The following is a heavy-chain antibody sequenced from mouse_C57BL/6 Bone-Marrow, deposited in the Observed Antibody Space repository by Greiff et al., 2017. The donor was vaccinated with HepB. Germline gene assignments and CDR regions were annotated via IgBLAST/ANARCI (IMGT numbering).Heavy chain of an antibody. CDR1: GYTFTSYT. CDR2: INPSSGYT. Sequence: QVQLKESGAELARPGASVKMSCKASGYTFTSYTMHWVKQRPGQGLEWIGYINPSSGYTKYNQKFKDKATLTADKSSSTAYMQLSSLTSEDSAVYYCARDGYPYYFGYWGQGTTLTVSS. V-gene: IGHV1-4*01. J-gene: IGHJ2*01. CDR3: ARDGYPYYFGY. D-gene: IGHD2-3*01.